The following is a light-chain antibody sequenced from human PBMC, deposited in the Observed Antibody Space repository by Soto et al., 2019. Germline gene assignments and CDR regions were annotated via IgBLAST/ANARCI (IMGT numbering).Light chain of an antibody. Sequence: EIVLTQSPATLSVSPGDRATLSCGASESVSSNVAWYQQKAGQPPRLLIYGASTRATGVPPRFSGSRSGTEFTLTISSLQSEDFAVYYCQQYFNWPPYTFGQGTKVDI. CDR1: ESVSSN. CDR2: GAS. J-gene: IGKJ2*01. V-gene: IGKV3-15*01. CDR3: QQYFNWPPYT.